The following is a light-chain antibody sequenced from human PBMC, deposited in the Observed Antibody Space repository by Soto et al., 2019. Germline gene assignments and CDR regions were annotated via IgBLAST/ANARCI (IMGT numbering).Light chain of an antibody. V-gene: IGLV2-14*03. Sequence: QSALTQPASVSGSPGQSITISCTGTSSDFGNYNSVSWYQHHPGKAPKLVIYDVSNRPSGVSNRFSGSKSGNTAPLTISGLQAEDEADYYCTSYTSSTNYVFGTGTKVTVL. CDR3: TSYTSSTNYV. CDR2: DVS. J-gene: IGLJ1*01. CDR1: SSDFGNYNS.